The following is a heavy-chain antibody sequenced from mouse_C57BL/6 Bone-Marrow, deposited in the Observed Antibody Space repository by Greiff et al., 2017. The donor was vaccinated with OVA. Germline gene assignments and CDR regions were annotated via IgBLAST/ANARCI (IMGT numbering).Heavy chain of an antibody. CDR1: GFNIKDYY. D-gene: IGHD2-2*01. CDR2: IDPEDGDT. CDR3: TPLYWLRRRGNFDY. V-gene: IGHV14-1*01. Sequence: VQLKESGAELVRPGASVKLSCTASGFNIKDYYMHWVKQRPEQGLEWIGRIDPEDGDTEYATKFQGKATMTADTSSNTAYLQLSSLTSEDTAVYYCTPLYWLRRRGNFDYWGQGTTLTVSS. J-gene: IGHJ2*01.